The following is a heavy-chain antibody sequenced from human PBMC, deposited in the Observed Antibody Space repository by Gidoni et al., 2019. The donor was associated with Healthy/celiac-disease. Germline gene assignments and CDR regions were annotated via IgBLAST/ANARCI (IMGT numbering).Heavy chain of an antibody. CDR3: ARAEWELPDFDY. V-gene: IGHV3-30-3*01. Sequence: QVQLVESGGGLVQPGRSLRLSWAASGFPFSSYAMHWVRQAPGKWLEWVVVISDDGSNKYYADSVKGRFNISRENSKNPLYLQMKRLRAEEKDGYYCARAEWELPDFDYWGQGTLVTVSS. CDR1: GFPFSSYA. CDR2: ISDDGSNK. J-gene: IGHJ4*02. D-gene: IGHD1-26*01.